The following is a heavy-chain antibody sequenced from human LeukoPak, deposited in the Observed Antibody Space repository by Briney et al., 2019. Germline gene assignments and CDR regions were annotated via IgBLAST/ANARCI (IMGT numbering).Heavy chain of an antibody. Sequence: KPSETLSLTCAVYGGSFSGYYWSWIRQPPGKGLEWIGSIYYSGSTYYNPSLKSRVTISVDTSKNQFSLKLSSVTAADTAVYYCARSPNIVVVVSSFFDYWGQGTLVTVSS. J-gene: IGHJ4*02. V-gene: IGHV4-34*01. D-gene: IGHD2-15*01. CDR3: ARSPNIVVVVSSFFDY. CDR2: IYYSGST. CDR1: GGSFSGYY.